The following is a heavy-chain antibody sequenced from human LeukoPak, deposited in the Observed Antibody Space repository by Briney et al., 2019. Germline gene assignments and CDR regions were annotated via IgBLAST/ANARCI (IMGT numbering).Heavy chain of an antibody. D-gene: IGHD4-17*01. J-gene: IGHJ6*02. CDR1: GYTFTGYY. V-gene: IGHV1-2*02. CDR3: ARERGKWQTTVTTAGYYYGMDV. Sequence: GASVKVPCKASGYTFTGYYMHWVRQAPGQGLEWMGWINPNSGGTNYAQKFQGRVTMTRDTSISTAYMELSRLRSDDTAVYYCARERGKWQTTVTTAGYYYGMDVWGQGTTVTISS. CDR2: INPNSGGT.